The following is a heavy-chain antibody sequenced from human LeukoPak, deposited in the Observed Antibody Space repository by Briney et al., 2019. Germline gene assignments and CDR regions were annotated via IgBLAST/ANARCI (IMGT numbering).Heavy chain of an antibody. D-gene: IGHD2-15*01. CDR3: ASSQKDIVVVVAATLFDYFDY. Sequence: SVKVSCKASGGTFSSYAISWVRQAPGQGLEWMGGIIPIFGTANYAQKFQGRVTITADESTSTAYMELSSLRSEDTAVYYCASSQKDIVVVVAATLFDYFDYWGQGTLVTVSS. CDR1: GGTFSSYA. CDR2: IIPIFGTA. V-gene: IGHV1-69*01. J-gene: IGHJ4*02.